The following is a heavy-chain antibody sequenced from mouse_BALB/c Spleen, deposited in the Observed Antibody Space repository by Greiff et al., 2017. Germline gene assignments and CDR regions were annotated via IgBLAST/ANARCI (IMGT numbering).Heavy chain of an antibody. CDR2: INPGSGGT. CDR1: GYAFTNYL. V-gene: IGHV1-54*01. Sequence: QVQLQQSGAELVRPGTSVKVSCKASGYAFTNYLIEWVKQRPGQGLEWIGVINPGSGGTNYNEKFKGKATLTADKSSSTAYMQLSSLTSDDSAVYFCARSALWQKVYYWGQGTSVTVSS. J-gene: IGHJ4*01. D-gene: IGHD1-1*02. CDR3: ARSALWQKVYY.